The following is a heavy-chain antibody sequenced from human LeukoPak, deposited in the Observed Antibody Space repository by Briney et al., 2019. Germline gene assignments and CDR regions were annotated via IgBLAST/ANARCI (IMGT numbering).Heavy chain of an antibody. CDR2: TWNDGSKK. D-gene: IGHD2-8*02. Sequence: PGKSLRLSCAASAFTLRNYGMHWVRQAPGKGLEWVAVTWNDGSKKYYADSLEGRFTISKDDSKNTLYLQMNGLRVEDTAVYYCARPGYVYRYWYMAVWGKGTTVTVSS. J-gene: IGHJ6*03. CDR3: ARPGYVYRYWYMAV. CDR1: AFTLRNYG. V-gene: IGHV3-33*01.